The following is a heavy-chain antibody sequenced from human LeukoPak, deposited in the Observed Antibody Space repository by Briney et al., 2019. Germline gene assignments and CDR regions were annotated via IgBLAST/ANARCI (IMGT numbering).Heavy chain of an antibody. CDR1: GFTFSSYA. J-gene: IGHJ4*02. CDR2: ISGSGGRT. D-gene: IGHD3-3*01. CDR3: AKDLLELRLCYVDS. Sequence: GGSLTLSCAAYGFTFSSYAMSWFRQAPGKGLDWVSAISGSGGRTYFSGSVKGSFTISTDNSKNTLYLQMSSLRAEDTAVYYCAKDLLELRLCYVDSWGQGTLVTVSS. V-gene: IGHV3-23*01.